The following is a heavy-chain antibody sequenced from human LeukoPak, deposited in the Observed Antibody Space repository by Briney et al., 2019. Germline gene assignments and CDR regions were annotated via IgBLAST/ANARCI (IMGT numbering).Heavy chain of an antibody. Sequence: GGSLRLSCAASGFTFSSYWMSWVRQAPGKGLEWVAFIRYDGSNKYYADSVKGRFTISRDNSKNTLYLQMNSLRAEDTAVYYCAKDQRWQWLVGSVFDYWGQGTLVTVSS. D-gene: IGHD6-19*01. CDR2: IRYDGSNK. J-gene: IGHJ4*02. V-gene: IGHV3-30*02. CDR1: GFTFSSYW. CDR3: AKDQRWQWLVGSVFDY.